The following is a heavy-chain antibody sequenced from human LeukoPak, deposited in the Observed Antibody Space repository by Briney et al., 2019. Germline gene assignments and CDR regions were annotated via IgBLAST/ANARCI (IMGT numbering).Heavy chain of an antibody. CDR1: GFTFSDYW. Sequence: GGSLRLSCAASGFTFSDYWMHWVRQAPGKGLIWASRINTYGSSTDYVDSVKGRFTISRDNAKNTLYLQMNSLKAEDTAVYYCATRKIDAFDMWGQGTMVTVSS. CDR3: ATRKIDAFDM. CDR2: INTYGSST. V-gene: IGHV3-74*01. J-gene: IGHJ3*02.